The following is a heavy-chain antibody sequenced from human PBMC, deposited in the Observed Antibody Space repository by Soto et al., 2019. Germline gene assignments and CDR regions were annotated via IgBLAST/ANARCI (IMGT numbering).Heavy chain of an antibody. CDR3: AKGSSGSHYGMDV. CDR1: GFTFDDYT. CDR2: ISWDGGST. D-gene: IGHD5-12*01. V-gene: IGHV3-43*01. Sequence: CAASGFTFDDYTMHWVRQAPGKGLEWVSLISWDGGSTYYADSVKGRFTISRDNSKNSLYLQMNSLRTEDTALYYCAKGSSGSHYGMDVWGQGTTVTVSS. J-gene: IGHJ6*02.